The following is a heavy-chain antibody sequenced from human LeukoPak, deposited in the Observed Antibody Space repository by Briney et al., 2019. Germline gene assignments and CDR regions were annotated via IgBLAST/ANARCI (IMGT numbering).Heavy chain of an antibody. J-gene: IGHJ4*02. CDR3: AKVNHDYGDSIPHEFFDY. CDR1: GFTFSSYG. CDR2: IRYDGSNK. V-gene: IGHV3-30*02. D-gene: IGHD4-17*01. Sequence: PGGSLRLSFAASGFTFSSYGMHWVRQAPGKGLEWVAFIRYDGSNKYYADSVKGRFTISRDNSKNTLYLQMNSLRAEDTAVYYCAKVNHDYGDSIPHEFFDYWGQGTLVTVSS.